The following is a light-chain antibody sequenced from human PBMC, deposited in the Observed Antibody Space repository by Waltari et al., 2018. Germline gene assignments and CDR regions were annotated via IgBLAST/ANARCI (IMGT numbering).Light chain of an antibody. CDR1: VCHKKT. J-gene: IGLJ2*01. Sequence: SYELTQPPSVSVSPGQAARIPCPGDVCHKKTPSWDQQKSGQAPVLVIYEDTKPPSGIPERFSGSSSGTMATLTISGAQVEDEADYYCYSADSSGNHKGIFGGGTKVTVL. CDR3: YSADSSGNHKGI. CDR2: EDT. V-gene: IGLV3-10*01.